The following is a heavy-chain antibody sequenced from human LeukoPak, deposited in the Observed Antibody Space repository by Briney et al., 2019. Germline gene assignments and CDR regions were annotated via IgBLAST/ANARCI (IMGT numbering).Heavy chain of an antibody. CDR2: ITGTGGTT. Sequence: GGSLRLSCAASGFTFNSYAMSWVRQAPGKGLEWVSTITGTGGTTYYADSMKGRFTISRDNSKNTLYLQMNSLRADDTAVYYCAKGAPLDSWGQGTLVTVSS. CDR1: GFTFNSYA. V-gene: IGHV3-23*01. J-gene: IGHJ4*02. CDR3: AKGAPLDS.